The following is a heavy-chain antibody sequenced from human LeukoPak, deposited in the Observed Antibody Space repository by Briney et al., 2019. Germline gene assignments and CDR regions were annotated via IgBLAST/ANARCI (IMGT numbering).Heavy chain of an antibody. J-gene: IGHJ6*02. CDR1: GGSFSGYY. D-gene: IGHD2-2*01. CDR2: INHSGST. V-gene: IGHV4-34*01. Sequence: SETLSLTCAVYGGSFSGYYWSWIRQPPGKGLEWIGEINHSGSTNYNPSLKSRVTMSVDTSKNQFSLKLSSVTAADTAVYYCAREGYCSSTSCWGLYYYYGIDVWGQGTTVTVSS. CDR3: AREGYCSSTSCWGLYYYYGIDV.